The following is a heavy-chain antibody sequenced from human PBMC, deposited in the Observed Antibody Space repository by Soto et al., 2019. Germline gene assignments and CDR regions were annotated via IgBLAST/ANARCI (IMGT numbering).Heavy chain of an antibody. CDR3: ATDIAIRPGAGY. J-gene: IGHJ4*02. CDR2: IKQDGSEK. CDR1: GFTLSSYA. V-gene: IGHV3-7*05. D-gene: IGHD5-12*01. Sequence: GGSLRLSCAASGFTLSSYAMSWVRQAPGKGLEWVANIKQDGSEKYYVDSVKGRFTISRDNPKNSLYLQMNSLRAEDTAVYYCATDIAIRPGAGYWGQGALVTVSS.